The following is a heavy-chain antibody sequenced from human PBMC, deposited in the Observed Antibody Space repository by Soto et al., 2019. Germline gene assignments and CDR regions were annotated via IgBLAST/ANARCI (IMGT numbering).Heavy chain of an antibody. CDR2: IYYSGSA. J-gene: IGHJ6*02. D-gene: IGHD3-10*01. Sequence: LPETLSLTCTVSGDSVTSVSDYWSWIRQPPGKGLEWIGYIYYSGSADYNPSLGSRVTISIDTSKNQFSLKLTSVTAADTAVYYCARGVGFGYYYYHMDLWGQGTTVTVSS. CDR3: ARGVGFGYYYYHMDL. V-gene: IGHV4-61*01. CDR1: GDSVTSVSDY.